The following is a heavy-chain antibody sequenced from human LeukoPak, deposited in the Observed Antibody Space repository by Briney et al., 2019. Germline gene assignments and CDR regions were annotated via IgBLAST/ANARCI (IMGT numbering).Heavy chain of an antibody. J-gene: IGHJ4*02. Sequence: SVKVSCKAPGDTLITHYISWVRQAPGRGLEWVGRIVPVIGVATYAQSLQGRVIITADRSANTAYMELSSLRFEDSAVYFCARHSSRGHYYDFDFWGQGSLVTVSS. D-gene: IGHD3-22*01. CDR1: GDTLITHY. CDR3: ARHSSRGHYYDFDF. V-gene: IGHV1-69*02. CDR2: IVPVIGVA.